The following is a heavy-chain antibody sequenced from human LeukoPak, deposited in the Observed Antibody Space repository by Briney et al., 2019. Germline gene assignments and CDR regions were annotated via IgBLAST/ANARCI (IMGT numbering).Heavy chain of an antibody. Sequence: GGSLRLSCAASGFTFRSYAMSWVRQAPGKGLEWVAVISGSGGTTYYADSVKGRFTISSDISKNTLYLQMNSLRAEDTAVYYCARDGLGFDYWGQGTLVTVSS. CDR3: ARDGLGFDY. V-gene: IGHV3-23*01. J-gene: IGHJ4*02. D-gene: IGHD3/OR15-3a*01. CDR2: ISGSGGTT. CDR1: GFTFRSYA.